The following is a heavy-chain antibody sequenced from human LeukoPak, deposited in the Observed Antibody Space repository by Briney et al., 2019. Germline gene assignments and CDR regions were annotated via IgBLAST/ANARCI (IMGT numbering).Heavy chain of an antibody. CDR2: IKSKIDGGTT. D-gene: IGHD1-14*01. CDR3: TTDNNRYYYYMDV. Sequence: GGSLRLSCAASVFTFSNASMSWVRQAPGKGLEWVGRIKSKIDGGTTHYAAPVKGRFTISRDDSKNTLYLQMNSLKTEDTAVYHCTTDNNRYYYYMDVWGKGTTVTVSS. J-gene: IGHJ6*03. CDR1: VFTFSNAS. V-gene: IGHV3-15*01.